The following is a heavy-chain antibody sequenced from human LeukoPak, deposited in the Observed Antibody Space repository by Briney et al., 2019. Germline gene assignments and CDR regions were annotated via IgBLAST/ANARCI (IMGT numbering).Heavy chain of an antibody. CDR2: IYYSGST. V-gene: IGHV4-39*01. Sequence: SETLSLACTVSGGSISSSSYYWGWIRQPPGKGLEWIGSIYYSGSTYYNPSLKSRVTISVDTSKNQFSLKLSSVTAADTAVYYCARRRSDSSSWYGNWFDPWGQGTLVTVSS. CDR3: ARRRSDSSSWYGNWFDP. CDR1: GGSISSSSYY. J-gene: IGHJ5*02. D-gene: IGHD6-13*01.